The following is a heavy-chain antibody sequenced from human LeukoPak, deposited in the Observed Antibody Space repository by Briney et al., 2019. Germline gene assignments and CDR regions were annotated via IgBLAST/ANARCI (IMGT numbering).Heavy chain of an antibody. CDR2: IYTSGST. Sequence: SETLSLTCAVYGGSFSGYYWSWIRQPAGKGLEWIGRIYTSGSTNYNPSLKSRVTISVDTSKNQFSLKLSSVTAADTAVYYCARGRIAAVLDYWGQGTLVTVSS. J-gene: IGHJ4*02. CDR3: ARGRIAAVLDY. D-gene: IGHD6-13*01. V-gene: IGHV4-59*10. CDR1: GGSFSGYY.